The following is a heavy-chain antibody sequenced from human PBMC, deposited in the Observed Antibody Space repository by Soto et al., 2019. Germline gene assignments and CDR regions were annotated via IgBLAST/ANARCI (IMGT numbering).Heavy chain of an antibody. CDR1: GGTFSSYA. D-gene: IGHD2-15*01. Sequence: QVQLVQSGAEVKKPGSSVKVSCKASGGTFSSYAISWVRQAPGQGIEWMGGIIPIFGTANYAQKFQGRVTITADESTSTAYMELSSLRSEDTAVYYCASLPGYCSGGSCYSDNWFDPWGQGTLVTVSS. V-gene: IGHV1-69*01. J-gene: IGHJ5*02. CDR3: ASLPGYCSGGSCYSDNWFDP. CDR2: IIPIFGTA.